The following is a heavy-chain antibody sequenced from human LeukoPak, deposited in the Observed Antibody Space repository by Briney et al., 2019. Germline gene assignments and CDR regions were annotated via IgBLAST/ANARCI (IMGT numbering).Heavy chain of an antibody. Sequence: GSLRLSCAASGFSVSSNYMSWVRPAPGKGREWGAVISGGGSTFYANSVKGRFTISRDNSSNTLYLQMNSLRAEHTAMYYCAGRDSGYYYGMDLWGLGTTVTVSS. CDR3: AGRDSGYYYGMDL. CDR2: ISGGGST. D-gene: IGHD2-21*02. V-gene: IGHV3-53*01. CDR1: GFSVSSNY. J-gene: IGHJ6*02.